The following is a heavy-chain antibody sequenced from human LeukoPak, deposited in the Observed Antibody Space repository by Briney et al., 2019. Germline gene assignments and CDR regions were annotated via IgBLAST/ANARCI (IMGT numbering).Heavy chain of an antibody. CDR1: GFSFSNYG. CDR2: IRYDGSNK. V-gene: IGHV3-30*02. CDR3: AKEIAAARTSDYYYYMDV. Sequence: HPGGSLRLSCAASGFSFSNYGMHWVRQAPGKGLEWVAFIRYDGSNKYYADSVKGRFTISRDNSMNTLYLQMNSLRAEDTAVYYCAKEIAAARTSDYYYYMDVWGKGTTVTVSS. D-gene: IGHD6-13*01. J-gene: IGHJ6*03.